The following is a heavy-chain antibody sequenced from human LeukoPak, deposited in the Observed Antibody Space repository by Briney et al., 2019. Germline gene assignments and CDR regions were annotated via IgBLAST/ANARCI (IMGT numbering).Heavy chain of an antibody. CDR2: ISAYNGNT. V-gene: IGHV1-18*01. Sequence: ASVKVSCKASGYTFTSYGISWVRQAPGQGLEWMGWISAYNGNTNYAQKLQGRVTMTTDTSTSTAYMELRSLRSDDTAVYYCAREDAISGVRDRCYFDYWGQGTLVTVSS. D-gene: IGHD3-10*01. J-gene: IGHJ4*02. CDR1: GYTFTSYG. CDR3: AREDAISGVRDRCYFDY.